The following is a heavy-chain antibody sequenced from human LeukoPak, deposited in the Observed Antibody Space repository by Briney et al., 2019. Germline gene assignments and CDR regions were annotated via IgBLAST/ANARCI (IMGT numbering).Heavy chain of an antibody. CDR2: ISYDGSNK. V-gene: IGHV3-30*18. Sequence: GGSLRLSCAASGFTFSSYGMHWVRQAPGKGLEWVAVISYDGSNKYYADSVKGRFTISRDNSKNTLYLQMNSLRAEDTAVYYCAKDLWEGYSYGARVDYWGQGTLVTVSS. J-gene: IGHJ4*02. D-gene: IGHD5-18*01. CDR3: AKDLWEGYSYGARVDY. CDR1: GFTFSSYG.